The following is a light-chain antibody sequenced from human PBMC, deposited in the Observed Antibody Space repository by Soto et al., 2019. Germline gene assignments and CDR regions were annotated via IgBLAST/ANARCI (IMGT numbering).Light chain of an antibody. CDR3: ATWDDSRKVV. Sequence: QSVLTQPPSASGTPGQRIIISCSGSTSNIESHSVNWFQQVPGTAPRLLIITNNQRPSGVPDRFSGSKSGASASLAISGLQSEDEATYYCATWDDSRKVVFGTGTKLTVL. CDR1: TSNIESHS. CDR2: TNN. J-gene: IGLJ1*01. V-gene: IGLV1-44*01.